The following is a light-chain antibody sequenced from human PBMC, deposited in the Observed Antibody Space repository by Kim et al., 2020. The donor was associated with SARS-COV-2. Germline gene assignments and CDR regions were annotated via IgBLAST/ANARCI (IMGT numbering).Light chain of an antibody. CDR3: QSYDSSLSGPVV. J-gene: IGLJ2*01. V-gene: IGLV1-40*01. CDR1: SSNIGAGYD. CDR2: TNT. Sequence: VAISCTGSSSNIGAGYDVHWYQQLPGTAPKLLIYTNTVRPSGVPDRFSGSKSGTSASLAITGLQAEDEADYYCQSYDSSLSGPVVFGGGTQLTVL.